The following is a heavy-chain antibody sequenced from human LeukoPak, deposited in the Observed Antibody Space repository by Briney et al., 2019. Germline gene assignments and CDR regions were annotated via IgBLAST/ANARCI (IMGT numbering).Heavy chain of an antibody. J-gene: IGHJ4*02. CDR3: ARDLMT. CDR1: GGFLSGKY. CDR2: ITYSGSI. V-gene: IGHV4-34*01. Sequence: PSDTLSHTCAVSGGFLSGKYWTWLRQPPGKGLEWIGEITYSGSIYYDPSLKSRVTISADTSKNQFSLKLNSVTAADTAVYYCARDLMTWGQGTLVTVSS.